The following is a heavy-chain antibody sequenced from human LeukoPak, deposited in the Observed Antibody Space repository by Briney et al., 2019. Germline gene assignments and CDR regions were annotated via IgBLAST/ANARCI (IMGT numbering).Heavy chain of an antibody. CDR2: IYYSGST. CDR1: GGSISSGDYY. J-gene: IGHJ4*02. Sequence: SQTLSLTCTVSGGSISSGDYYWSWIRQPPGKGLEWIGYIYYSGSTYYNPSLESRVTISVDTSKNQFSLKLSSVTAADTAVYYCAGWEGRLAVAVFDYWGQGTLVTVSS. D-gene: IGHD6-19*01. V-gene: IGHV4-30-4*08. CDR3: AGWEGRLAVAVFDY.